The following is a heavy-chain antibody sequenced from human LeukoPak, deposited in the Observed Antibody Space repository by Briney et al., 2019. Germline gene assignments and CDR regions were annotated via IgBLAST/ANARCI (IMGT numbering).Heavy chain of an antibody. CDR1: GFTFSDYY. D-gene: IGHD2/OR15-2a*01. CDR2: ISNNGGRT. Sequence: GGSLRLSCAASGFTFSDYYMSWIRQAPGRGLEWVSAISNNGGRTDYADSVKGRFTISRDNSKSTLYLHMDSLRAEDTVVYYCARDEDTSALSEYWGQGTLVTVSS. CDR3: ARDEDTSALSEY. J-gene: IGHJ4*02. V-gene: IGHV3-11*05.